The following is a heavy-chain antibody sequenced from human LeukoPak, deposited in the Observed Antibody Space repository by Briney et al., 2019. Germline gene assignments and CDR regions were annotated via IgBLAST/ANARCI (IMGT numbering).Heavy chain of an antibody. CDR3: ARDSLDYGDYAEYFQH. Sequence: GGSLRLSCAASGFTFSSYWMSWVRQAPGKGLEWVAVISYDGSNKYYADSVKGRFTISRDNSKNTLYLQMNSLRAEDTAVYYCARDSLDYGDYAEYFQHWGQGTLVTVSS. CDR1: GFTFSSYW. J-gene: IGHJ1*01. D-gene: IGHD4-17*01. CDR2: ISYDGSNK. V-gene: IGHV3-30-3*01.